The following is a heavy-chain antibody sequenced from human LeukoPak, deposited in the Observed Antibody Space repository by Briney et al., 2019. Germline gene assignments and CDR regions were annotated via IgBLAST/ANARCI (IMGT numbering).Heavy chain of an antibody. V-gene: IGHV4-34*01. CDR1: GGSFSGYY. J-gene: IGHJ5*02. CDR2: INHSGST. D-gene: IGHD2-2*01. CDR3: ARWGTYASTSNWFDP. Sequence: PSETLSLTCAVYGGSFSGYYWSWIRQPPGKGLEWIGEINHSGSTNYNPSLKSRVTISVDTSKNQFSLRLSSATAADTAVYYCARWGTYASTSNWFDPWGQGTLVTVSS.